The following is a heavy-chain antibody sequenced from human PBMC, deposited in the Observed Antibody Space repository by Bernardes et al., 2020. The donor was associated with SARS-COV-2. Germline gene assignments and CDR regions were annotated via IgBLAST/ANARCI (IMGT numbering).Heavy chain of an antibody. CDR1: KFSLSPIGMC. J-gene: IGHJ5*02. CDR2: IDWDDDK. V-gene: IGHV2-70*11. CDR3: ARIQAYYYGSGRVDNWVDP. D-gene: IGHD3-10*01. Sequence: SALTLSKPTQTLTLTCPFSKFSLSPIGMCVSWIRQPPGKALEWLARIDWDDDKYYSTSLKTRLTISKDTSKNQVVLTMTNMDPVDTATYYCARIQAYYYGSGRVDNWVDPGGQRTLVTVSS.